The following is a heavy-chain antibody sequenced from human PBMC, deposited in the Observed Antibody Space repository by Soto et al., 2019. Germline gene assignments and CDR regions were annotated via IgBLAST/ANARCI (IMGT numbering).Heavy chain of an antibody. CDR2: IYYSGST. J-gene: IGHJ6*02. V-gene: IGHV4-39*01. CDR1: GGSISSSSYY. D-gene: IGHD3-9*01. CDR3: ASGYDILTGYPRGDYYGMDV. Sequence: PSETLSLTCTVSGGSISSSSYYWGWIRQPPGKGLEWIGSIYYSGSTYYNTSLKSRVTISVDTSKNQFSLKLSSVTAADTAVYYCASGYDILTGYPRGDYYGMDVWGQGTTVTVSS.